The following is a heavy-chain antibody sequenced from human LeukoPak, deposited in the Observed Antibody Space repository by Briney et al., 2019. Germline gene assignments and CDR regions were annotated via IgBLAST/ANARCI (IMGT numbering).Heavy chain of an antibody. CDR2: INSDGSST. D-gene: IGHD3-10*01. Sequence: GGSLRLSCAASGFTFSSYWMHWVRQAPGKGLVWVSRINSDGSSTSYADSVKGRFTISRDNAKNTLYPQMNSLRAEDTAVYYCARGVIGGDFDLWGRGTLVTVSS. J-gene: IGHJ2*01. V-gene: IGHV3-74*01. CDR1: GFTFSSYW. CDR3: ARGVIGGDFDL.